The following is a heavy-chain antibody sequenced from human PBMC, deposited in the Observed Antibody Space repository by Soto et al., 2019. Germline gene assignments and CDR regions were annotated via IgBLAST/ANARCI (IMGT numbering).Heavy chain of an antibody. CDR2: DYSDST. CDR3: TTYRRGEGGRGS. D-gene: IGHD3-16*01. J-gene: IGHJ5*02. Sequence: QVQLQESCPGLLKPSETLSLTCTVSDGSVDSHHWTWIRQPPGKGLEWIGDYSDSTSYSPALKSRVSISADTSRNQFSLKLTSVTAADTAVYFCTTYRRGEGGRGSWSQGALVNVSS. V-gene: IGHV4-59*08. CDR1: DGSVDSHH.